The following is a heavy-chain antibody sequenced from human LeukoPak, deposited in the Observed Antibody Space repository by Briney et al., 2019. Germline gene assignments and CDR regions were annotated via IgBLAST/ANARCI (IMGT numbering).Heavy chain of an antibody. CDR2: INHSGST. CDR3: ARGRQWLPTNSPFDI. Sequence: SETLSLTCAVYGGSFSGYYWSWIRQPPGKGLEWIGEINHSGSTNYNPSLKSRVTISVDTSKNQFSLKLSSVTAADTAVYYCARGRQWLPTNSPFDIWGQGTMVTVSS. D-gene: IGHD6-19*01. CDR1: GGSFSGYY. V-gene: IGHV4-34*01. J-gene: IGHJ3*02.